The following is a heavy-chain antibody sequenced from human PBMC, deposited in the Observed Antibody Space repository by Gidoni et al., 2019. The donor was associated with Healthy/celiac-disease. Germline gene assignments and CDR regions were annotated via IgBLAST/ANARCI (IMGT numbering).Heavy chain of an antibody. CDR2: INPNSGGT. J-gene: IGHJ4*02. V-gene: IGHV1-2*04. Sequence: WVRQAPGQGLEWMGWINPNSGGTNYAQKFQGWVTMTRDTSISTAYMELSRLRSDDTAVYYCARDRRLGPLDYWGQGTLVTVSS. D-gene: IGHD1-1*01. CDR3: ARDRRLGPLDY.